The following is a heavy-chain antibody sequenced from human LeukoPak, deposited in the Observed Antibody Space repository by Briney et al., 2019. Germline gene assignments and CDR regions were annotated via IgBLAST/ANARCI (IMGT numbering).Heavy chain of an antibody. J-gene: IGHJ4*02. CDR2: INHSGST. V-gene: IGHV4-34*01. D-gene: IGHD3-3*01. Sequence: SETLSLTCAVYGGSFSGYYWSWIRQPPGKGLEWIGEINHSGSTNYNPSLKSRVTISVDTSKNQFSLKLSSVTAADTAVYYCARGRYYDFWSGYYRPYYFDYWGQGTLVTVSS. CDR1: GGSFSGYY. CDR3: ARGRYYDFWSGYYRPYYFDY.